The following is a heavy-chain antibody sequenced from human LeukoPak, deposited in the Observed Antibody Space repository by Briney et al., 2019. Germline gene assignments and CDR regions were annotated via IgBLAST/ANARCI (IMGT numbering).Heavy chain of an antibody. J-gene: IGHJ4*02. CDR1: GFTFTSSA. CDR3: ARDRYSYGYSFMYY. Sequence: SVKVSCKASGFTFTSSAMQWVRQARGQRLEWIGWIVVGSGNTDYAQKFQERVTITRDMSTSTTYMELSSLRSEDTAVYYCARDRYSYGYSFMYYWGQGTLVTVSS. V-gene: IGHV1-58*02. CDR2: IVVGSGNT. D-gene: IGHD5-18*01.